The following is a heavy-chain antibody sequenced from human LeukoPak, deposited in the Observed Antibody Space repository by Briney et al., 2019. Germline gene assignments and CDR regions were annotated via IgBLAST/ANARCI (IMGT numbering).Heavy chain of an antibody. Sequence: SETLSLTCTVSGGSISSGGYYWSWIRQPPGKGLEWIGYIYHSGSTYYNPSLKSRVTISVDRSKNQFSLKLSSVTAADTAVYYCARGWQQLVDYWGQGTLVTVSS. D-gene: IGHD6-13*01. V-gene: IGHV4-30-2*01. CDR3: ARGWQQLVDY. CDR2: IYHSGST. J-gene: IGHJ4*02. CDR1: GGSISSGGYY.